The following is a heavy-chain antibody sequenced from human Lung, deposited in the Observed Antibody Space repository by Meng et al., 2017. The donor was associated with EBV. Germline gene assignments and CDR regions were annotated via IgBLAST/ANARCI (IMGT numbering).Heavy chain of an antibody. V-gene: IGHV1-18*01. CDR1: GFIFTSYA. CDR3: ARVEVGITSGDY. Sequence: QVQLVQSGAEVKKPGASVKVSCEASGFIFTSYAISWVRQAPGQGLQYMGWISAYNGNTNYAQELQGRVTMTTDTSTSTAYMELGSLRSDDTAVYYCARVEVGITSGDYWGQGTLVTVSS. J-gene: IGHJ4*02. D-gene: IGHD1-26*01. CDR2: ISAYNGNT.